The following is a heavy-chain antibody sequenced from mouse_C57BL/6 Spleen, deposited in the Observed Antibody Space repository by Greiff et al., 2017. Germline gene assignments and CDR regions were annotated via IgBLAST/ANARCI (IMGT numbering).Heavy chain of an antibody. CDR1: GYTFTSYW. Sequence: QVQLQQPGAELVKPGASVKLSCKASGYTFTSYWMQWVKQRPGQGLEWIGEIDPSDSYTNYNQKLKGQATLTVDTSSSTAYMQLSSLTSVDSAVYYYARVYAMDYWGQGTSVTVSS. V-gene: IGHV1-50*01. CDR3: ARVYAMDY. J-gene: IGHJ4*01. CDR2: IDPSDSYT.